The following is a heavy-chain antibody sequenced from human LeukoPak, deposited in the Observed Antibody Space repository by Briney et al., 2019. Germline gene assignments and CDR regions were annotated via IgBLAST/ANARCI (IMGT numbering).Heavy chain of an antibody. CDR3: ASSPMTKLRAAFDI. Sequence: LETLSLTCAVYGGSFSGDYWSWIRQPPGKGLEWIGEINHSGSTNYNPSLKSRVTISVDTSKNQFSLKLSSVTAADTAVYYCASSPMTKLRAAFDIWGQGTMVTVSS. CDR1: GGSFSGDY. CDR2: INHSGST. D-gene: IGHD3-22*01. V-gene: IGHV4-34*01. J-gene: IGHJ3*02.